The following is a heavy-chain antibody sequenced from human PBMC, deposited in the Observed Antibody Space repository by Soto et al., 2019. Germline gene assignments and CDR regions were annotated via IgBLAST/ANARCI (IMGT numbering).Heavy chain of an antibody. CDR3: ARYGAPHLGYYYYYGMDV. V-gene: IGHV4-30-4*01. J-gene: IGHJ6*02. CDR1: GGSISSGDFY. D-gene: IGHD4-17*01. Sequence: PSETLSLTCTVSGGSISSGDFYWSWLRQPPGKGLEWIGYIYYTGSTLYNPSLKSRVTISVDTSKNQFSLKLSSVTAADTAVYYCARYGAPHLGYYYYYGMDVWGQGTTVTVSS. CDR2: IYYTGST.